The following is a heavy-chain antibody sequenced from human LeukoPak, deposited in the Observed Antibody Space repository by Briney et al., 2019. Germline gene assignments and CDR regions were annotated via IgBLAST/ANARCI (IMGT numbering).Heavy chain of an antibody. CDR2: ISGSGGST. V-gene: IGHV3-23*01. CDR3: AKDSLAYCTSSSCFDFDF. Sequence: GGSLRLSCAASGFTFSSYAMSWVRQAPGKGLEWVSAISGSGGSTYYADSVKGRFTISRDNSKNTLYLQMNSLRAEDTALYYCAKDSLAYCTSSSCFDFDFWGQGALVTVSS. J-gene: IGHJ4*02. D-gene: IGHD2-2*01. CDR1: GFTFSSYA.